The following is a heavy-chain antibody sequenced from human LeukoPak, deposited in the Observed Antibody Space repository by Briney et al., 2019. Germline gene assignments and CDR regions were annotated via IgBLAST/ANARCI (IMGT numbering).Heavy chain of an antibody. D-gene: IGHD1-26*01. J-gene: IGHJ4*02. CDR3: ARDPNYSGNPPHLFDY. Sequence: GGSLRLSCAASGFTFSSYAMHWVRQAPGKWLEWVAVISYDGSNKYYADSVKGRFTISRDNSKNTLYLQMNSLRAEDTAVYHCARDPNYSGNPPHLFDYWGQGTLVTVSS. CDR2: ISYDGSNK. V-gene: IGHV3-30*04. CDR1: GFTFSSYA.